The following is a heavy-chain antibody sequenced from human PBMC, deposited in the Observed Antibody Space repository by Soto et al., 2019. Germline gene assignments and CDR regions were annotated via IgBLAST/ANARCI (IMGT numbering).Heavy chain of an antibody. CDR1: GYNFISHY. J-gene: IGHJ4*02. Sequence: QVLLVQSGAEVKRPGASLKVSCKASGYNFISHYIHWVRQAPGQGLEWMGFINPSGGSTTHAQNLQGRLSMTRDTSTSTVYMELSGLRSEDAAVYYCAIDYLSSKSSLSYFDYWGQGTLVTVSS. V-gene: IGHV1-46*04. CDR3: AIDYLSSKSSLSYFDY. D-gene: IGHD2-2*01. CDR2: INPSGGST.